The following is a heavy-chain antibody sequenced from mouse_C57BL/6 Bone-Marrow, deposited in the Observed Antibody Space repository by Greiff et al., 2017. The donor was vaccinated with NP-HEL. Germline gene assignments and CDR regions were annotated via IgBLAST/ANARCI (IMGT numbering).Heavy chain of an antibody. V-gene: IGHV1-59*01. Sequence: VKLQQPGAELVRPGTSVTLSCKASGYTFTSYWMHWVKQRPGQGLEWIGVIDPSDSYTNYNQKFKGKATLTVDTSSSTAYMQLSSLTSEDSAVYYCARDYDYSDYWGQGTTLTVSS. D-gene: IGHD2-4*01. J-gene: IGHJ2*01. CDR2: IDPSDSYT. CDR3: ARDYDYSDY. CDR1: GYTFTSYW.